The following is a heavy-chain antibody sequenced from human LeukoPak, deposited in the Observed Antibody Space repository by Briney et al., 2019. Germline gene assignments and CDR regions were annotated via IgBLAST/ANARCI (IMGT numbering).Heavy chain of an antibody. J-gene: IGHJ6*04. CDR1: GGTFSSYA. CDR3: ARGWCSSTSCPPTTDLYGMDV. Sequence: GASVKVSCKASGGTFSSYAISWVRQAPGQGLEWMGRIIPIFGIANYAQKFQGRVTITADKSTSTAYMELSSLRSEDTAVYYCARGWCSSTSCPPTTDLYGMDVWGKGTTVTVSS. D-gene: IGHD2-2*01. V-gene: IGHV1-69*04. CDR2: IIPIFGIA.